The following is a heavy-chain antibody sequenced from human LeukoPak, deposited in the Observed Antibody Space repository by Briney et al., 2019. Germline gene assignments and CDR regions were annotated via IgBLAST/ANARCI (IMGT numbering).Heavy chain of an antibody. Sequence: GGSLRLSCAASGFTVSSKYMSWVRQAPGKGLEWVSVIYSGGSTYYADSVKGRFTISRDNSKNTLYLQMNSLKAEDTAVYYCAEEGALWFGELLFDYWGQGTLVTVSS. J-gene: IGHJ4*02. V-gene: IGHV3-53*01. CDR3: AEEGALWFGELLFDY. CDR2: IYSGGST. D-gene: IGHD3-10*01. CDR1: GFTVSSKY.